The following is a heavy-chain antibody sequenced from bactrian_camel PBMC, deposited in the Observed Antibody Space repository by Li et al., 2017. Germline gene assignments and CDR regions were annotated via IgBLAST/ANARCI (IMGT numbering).Heavy chain of an antibody. CDR1: GFTFSSCH. CDR3: TARGDSYGY. V-gene: IGHV3S7*01. D-gene: IGHD4*01. J-gene: IGHJ4*01. Sequence: HVQLVESGGGLVQPGGSLRLSCLASGFTFSSCHMAWVRQAPGKGLEWVSGISKDGSRTYYADSVKGRFTISRDNAKNTVYLQMNSLKSEDTALYYCTARGDSYGYWGQGTQVTVS. CDR2: ISKDGSRT.